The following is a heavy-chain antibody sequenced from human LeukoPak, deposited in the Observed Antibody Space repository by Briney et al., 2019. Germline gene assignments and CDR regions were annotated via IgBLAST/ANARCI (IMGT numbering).Heavy chain of an antibody. J-gene: IGHJ4*02. CDR2: IIPIFGTA. CDR3: ARVGGYDYVWGSYRDQDFDY. CDR1: GGTFISYA. D-gene: IGHD3-16*02. V-gene: IGHV1-69*13. Sequence: SVKVSCKASGGTFISYAISWVRQAPGQGLEWMGGIIPIFGTASYAQKFQGRVTITADESTSTAYMELSSLRSEDTAVYYCARVGGYDYVWGSYRDQDFDYWGQGTLVTVSS.